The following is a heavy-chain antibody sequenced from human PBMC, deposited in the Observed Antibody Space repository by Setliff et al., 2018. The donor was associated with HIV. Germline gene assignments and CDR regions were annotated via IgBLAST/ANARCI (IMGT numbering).Heavy chain of an antibody. CDR3: ARDMRDSSGHYFEDY. D-gene: IGHD3-22*01. Sequence: PSETLSLTCTVSGGSISSYYWSWIRQPPGKGLEWIGYIYYSGSTNYNPSLKSRVTISVDTSKNQFSLRLSSVTAADTAVYYCARDMRDSSGHYFEDYWGQGTLVTVSS. V-gene: IGHV4-59*01. J-gene: IGHJ4*02. CDR2: IYYSGST. CDR1: GGSISSYY.